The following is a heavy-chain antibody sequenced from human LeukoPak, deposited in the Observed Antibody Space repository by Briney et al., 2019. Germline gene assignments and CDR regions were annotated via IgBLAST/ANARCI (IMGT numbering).Heavy chain of an antibody. J-gene: IGHJ4*02. V-gene: IGHV3-23*01. CDR3: ATDGPPDEVVSACLDR. Sequence: GGSLRLSCAASGFTFSSYAMSWVRQAPGKGLEWVSAISGSGGSTYYADSVKGRFTISRDDSANTLYLQMTSLRGEESAVYYCATDGPPDEVVSACLDRWGQGDLVIVSS. CDR1: GFTFSSYA. CDR2: ISGSGGST. D-gene: IGHD2-15*01.